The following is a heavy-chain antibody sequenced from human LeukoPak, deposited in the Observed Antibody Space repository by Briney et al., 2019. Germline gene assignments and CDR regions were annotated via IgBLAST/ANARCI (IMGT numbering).Heavy chain of an antibody. V-gene: IGHV4-39*07. CDR3: ARDKGGYHDY. D-gene: IGHD3-22*01. J-gene: IGHJ4*02. Sequence: SETLSLTCTVSGGSISSSSYYWGWIRQPPGKGLEWIGSIYYSGSTYYNPPLKSRVTISVDRSKNQFSLKLNSVTAADTAVYYCARDKGGYHDYWGQGTLVTVSS. CDR2: IYYSGST. CDR1: GGSISSSSYY.